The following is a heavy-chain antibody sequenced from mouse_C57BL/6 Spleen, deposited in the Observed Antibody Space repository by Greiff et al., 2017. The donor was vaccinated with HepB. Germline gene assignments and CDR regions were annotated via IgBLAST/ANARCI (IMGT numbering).Heavy chain of an antibody. D-gene: IGHD3-2*02. Sequence: VQLQQSGTELVKPGASVKLSCKASGYTFTSYWMHWVKQRPGQGLEWIGNINPSNGGTNYNEKFKSKATLTVDKSSSTAYMQLSSLTSEDSAVYYCARWDSSGYVGFDYWGQGTTLTVSS. J-gene: IGHJ2*01. CDR1: GYTFTSYW. CDR3: ARWDSSGYVGFDY. V-gene: IGHV1-53*01. CDR2: INPSNGGT.